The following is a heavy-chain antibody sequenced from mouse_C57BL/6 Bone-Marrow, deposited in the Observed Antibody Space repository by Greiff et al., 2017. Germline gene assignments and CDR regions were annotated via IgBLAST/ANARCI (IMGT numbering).Heavy chain of an antibody. Sequence: VQLVESGAELVRPGTSVKMSCKASGYTFTNYWIGWAKQRPGHGLEWIGDIYPGGGYTNYNEKFKGKATLTADKSSSTAYMQFSSLTSEDSAIYYCAIYYGSSPAWFAYWGQGTLVTVSA. CDR1: GYTFTNYW. D-gene: IGHD1-1*01. V-gene: IGHV1-63*01. CDR3: AIYYGSSPAWFAY. J-gene: IGHJ3*01. CDR2: IYPGGGYT.